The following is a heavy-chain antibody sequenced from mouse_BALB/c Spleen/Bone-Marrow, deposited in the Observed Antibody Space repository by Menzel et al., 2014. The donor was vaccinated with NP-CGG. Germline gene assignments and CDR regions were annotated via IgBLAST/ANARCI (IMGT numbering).Heavy chain of an antibody. CDR3: TRGRRDAMDY. Sequence: QVQLQQSGAELVKPGASVKLSCKASGYTFTSYYMYWVKRRPGQGLEWIGEINPSSGGTNFNEKFKSKATLTVDKSSSTAYMQLSSLTSEDSAVYYCTRGRRDAMDYWGQGTSVTVSS. CDR2: INPSSGGT. CDR1: GYTFTSYY. V-gene: IGHV1S16*01. J-gene: IGHJ4*01.